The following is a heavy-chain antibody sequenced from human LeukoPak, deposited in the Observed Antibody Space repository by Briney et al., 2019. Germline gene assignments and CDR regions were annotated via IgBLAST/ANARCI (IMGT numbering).Heavy chain of an antibody. CDR3: ARTMVRGVKPSHFDY. CDR2: IYYSGST. Sequence: PSETLSLTCTVSGGSISSSSYYWGWIRQPPGKGLEWIGSIYYSGSTYYNPSLKSRVTISVDTSKNQFSLKLSSVTAADTAVYYCARTMVRGVKPSHFDYWGQGTLVTVSS. D-gene: IGHD3-10*01. CDR1: GGSISSSSYY. V-gene: IGHV4-39*01. J-gene: IGHJ4*02.